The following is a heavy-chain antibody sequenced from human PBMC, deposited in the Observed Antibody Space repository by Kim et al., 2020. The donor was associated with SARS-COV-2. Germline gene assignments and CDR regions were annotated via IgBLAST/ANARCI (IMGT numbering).Heavy chain of an antibody. D-gene: IGHD3-10*01. V-gene: IGHV1-3*01. CDR3: AVRSKGWFGAIGYYGMDV. Sequence: ASVKVSCKASGYTFTSYAMHWVRQAPGQRLEWMGWINAGNGNTKYSQKFQGRVTITRDTSASTAYMELSSLRSEDTAVYYCAVRSKGWFGAIGYYGMDVWGQGTTVTVSS. CDR1: GYTFTSYA. J-gene: IGHJ6*02. CDR2: INAGNGNT.